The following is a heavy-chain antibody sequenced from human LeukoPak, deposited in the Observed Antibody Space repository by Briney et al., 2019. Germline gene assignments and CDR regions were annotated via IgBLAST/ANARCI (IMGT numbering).Heavy chain of an antibody. J-gene: IGHJ6*02. CDR2: IYYSGST. V-gene: IGHV4-61*08. CDR1: GGSISSGGYY. D-gene: IGHD3-10*01. CDR3: ARDRGSGSYSAPYYYYGMDV. Sequence: SGTLSLTCTVSGGSISSGGYYWSWIRQHPGKGLEWIGYIYYSGSTNYNPSLKSRVTISVDTSKNQFSLKLSSVTAADTAVYYCARDRGSGSYSAPYYYYGMDVWGQGTTVTVSS.